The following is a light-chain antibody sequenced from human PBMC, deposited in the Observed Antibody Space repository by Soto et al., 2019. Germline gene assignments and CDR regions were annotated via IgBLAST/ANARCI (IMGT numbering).Light chain of an antibody. CDR1: QSISTW. CDR3: QQLYTYPLT. V-gene: IGKV1-5*03. Sequence: DIQMTQSPSTLSASVGDRVTITCRASQSISTWLAWYQQKPGKAPKLLIYKASTLKSGVPSRSSGSGSGTEFTLTITSLQPEDFAAYYCQQLYTYPLTFGGGTKVDIK. J-gene: IGKJ4*01. CDR2: KAS.